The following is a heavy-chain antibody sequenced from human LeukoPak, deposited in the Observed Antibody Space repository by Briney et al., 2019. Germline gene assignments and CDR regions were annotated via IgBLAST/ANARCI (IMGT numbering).Heavy chain of an antibody. CDR2: IKSKTDGGTT. J-gene: IGHJ6*02. CDR1: GFTFSNAW. D-gene: IGHD4-11*01. V-gene: IGHV3-15*01. Sequence: GGSLRLSCAASGFTFSNAWMSWVRQAPGKGLEWVGRIKSKTDGGTTDYAAPVKGRFTISRDDSKNTLYLQMNSLKTEDTAVYYCTTDWMTTVTTRVYYYYGMDVWGQGTTVTASS. CDR3: TTDWMTTVTTRVYYYYGMDV.